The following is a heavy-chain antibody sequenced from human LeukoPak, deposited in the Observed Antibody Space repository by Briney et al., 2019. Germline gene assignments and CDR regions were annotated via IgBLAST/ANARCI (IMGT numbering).Heavy chain of an antibody. Sequence: SETLSLTCTVSGGSISSSSYYWGWIRQPPGKGLEWIGSIYYSGSTYYNPSLKSRLTISVDTSKNQFSLKLSSVTAADTAVYYCARQDGYQPDYWGQGTLVTVSS. CDR2: IYYSGST. CDR3: ARQDGYQPDY. CDR1: GGSISSSSYY. V-gene: IGHV4-39*01. D-gene: IGHD5-18*01. J-gene: IGHJ4*02.